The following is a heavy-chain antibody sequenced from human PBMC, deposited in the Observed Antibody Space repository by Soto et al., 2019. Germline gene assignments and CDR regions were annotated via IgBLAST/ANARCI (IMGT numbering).Heavy chain of an antibody. J-gene: IGHJ6*03. D-gene: IGHD2-2*01. V-gene: IGHV3-48*01. CDR1: GFTFSSYS. Sequence: GGSLRLSCAASGFTFSSYSMNWVRQAPGKGLEWVSYISSSSTIYYADSVKGRFTISRDNAKNSLYLQMNSLRAEDTAVYYCARRPIVVVPAAPLQFYYMDVWGKGTTVTVSS. CDR3: ARRPIVVVPAAPLQFYYMDV. CDR2: ISSSSTI.